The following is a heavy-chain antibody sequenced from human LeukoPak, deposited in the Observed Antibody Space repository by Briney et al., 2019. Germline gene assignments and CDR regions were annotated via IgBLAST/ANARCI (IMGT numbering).Heavy chain of an antibody. CDR3: ARGLTFGYYYDY. CDR2: INHSGST. J-gene: IGHJ4*02. D-gene: IGHD3-22*01. V-gene: IGHV4-34*01. Sequence: SETLSLTCAVYGGSFSGYYWSWIRQPPGKGLEWIGEINHSGSTNYNPSLKSPVTISVDTSKNQFSLKLSSVTAADTAVYYCARGLTFGYYYDYWGQGTLVTVSS. CDR1: GGSFSGYY.